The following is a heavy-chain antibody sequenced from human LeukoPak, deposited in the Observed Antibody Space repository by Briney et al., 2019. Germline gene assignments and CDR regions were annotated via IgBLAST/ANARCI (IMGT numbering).Heavy chain of an antibody. J-gene: IGHJ4*02. CDR2: ISGSGSNT. D-gene: IGHD6-19*01. V-gene: IGHV3-23*01. Sequence: GGSLRLSCAASGFTFSIYAMSWVRQAPGKGLEWVSAISGSGSNTYYADSVRGRFTISRDNSKNTLYLQMISLRAEDSAVYYCAKAKAGWDFDYWGQGTLVTVS. CDR3: AKAKAGWDFDY. CDR1: GFTFSIYA.